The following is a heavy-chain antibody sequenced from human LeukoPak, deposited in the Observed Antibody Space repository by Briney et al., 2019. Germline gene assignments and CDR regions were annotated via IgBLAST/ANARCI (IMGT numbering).Heavy chain of an antibody. Sequence: PGGSLRLSCAASGFTVSSKYMSWVRQAPAKGLEWLSVIHDGDGTIYADSVKARITISRDNSKNTLYLQMNSLRVEDTAVYYCARLATSTGSYVDYWGQGTLVTVSS. J-gene: IGHJ4*02. V-gene: IGHV3-53*01. CDR3: ARLATSTGSYVDY. CDR2: IHDGDGT. D-gene: IGHD1-26*01. CDR1: GFTVSSKY.